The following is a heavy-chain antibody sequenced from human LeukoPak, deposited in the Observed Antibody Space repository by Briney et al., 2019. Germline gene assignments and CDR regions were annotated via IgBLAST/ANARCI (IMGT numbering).Heavy chain of an antibody. CDR3: ASGRFRLYYFDY. V-gene: IGHV4-59*08. Sequence: SETLSLTCTVSGGSISSYYWSWIRQPPGKGLEWIGYIYYSGSTNYNPSLKSRVTISVDTSKNQFSLKLSSVTAADTAVYYCASGRFRLYYFDYWGQGTLVTVSS. D-gene: IGHD3-10*01. J-gene: IGHJ4*02. CDR1: GGSISSYY. CDR2: IYYSGST.